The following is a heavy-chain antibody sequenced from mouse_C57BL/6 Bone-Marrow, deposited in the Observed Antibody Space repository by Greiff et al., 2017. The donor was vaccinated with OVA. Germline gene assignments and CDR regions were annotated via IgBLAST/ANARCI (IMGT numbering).Heavy chain of an antibody. CDR3: ARHIATVVADWYFDV. CDR1: GFTFSSYG. CDR2: ISSGGSYT. D-gene: IGHD1-1*01. V-gene: IGHV5-6*01. Sequence: EVHLVESGGDLVKPGGSLKLSCAASGFTFSSYGMSWVRQTPDKRLEWVATISSGGSYTYYPASVKGRFTISRDTDKNTLYLQMSRLKSEDTAMYYCARHIATVVADWYFDVWGTGTTVTVSS. J-gene: IGHJ1*03.